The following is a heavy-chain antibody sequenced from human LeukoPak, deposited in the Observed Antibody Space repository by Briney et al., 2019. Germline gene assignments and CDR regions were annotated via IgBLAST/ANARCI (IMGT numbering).Heavy chain of an antibody. J-gene: IGHJ4*02. CDR1: GFTVSSNY. Sequence: GGSLRLSCAASGFTVSSNYMSWVRQAPGKGLEWVSVIYSGGSTYYADSVKGRFTISRDNSKNTLYLQMNSLRAEDTAVFYCARVGYYYDSSGMLFDYWGQGTLVTVSS. V-gene: IGHV3-53*01. CDR3: ARVGYYYDSSGMLFDY. D-gene: IGHD3-22*01. CDR2: IYSGGST.